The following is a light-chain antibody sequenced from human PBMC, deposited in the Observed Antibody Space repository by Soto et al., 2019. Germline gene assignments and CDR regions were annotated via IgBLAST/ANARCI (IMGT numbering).Light chain of an antibody. Sequence: DIQMTQSPSTLSASVGDRVTITCRASQSITSWLAWYQQKPGKAPKLLIYDASSLESGVPSRFRGSGSGTELTLTISSLQPDDFPTYYCQQYNSYPLTFGGGTKVEIK. V-gene: IGKV1-5*01. CDR1: QSITSW. CDR3: QQYNSYPLT. CDR2: DAS. J-gene: IGKJ4*01.